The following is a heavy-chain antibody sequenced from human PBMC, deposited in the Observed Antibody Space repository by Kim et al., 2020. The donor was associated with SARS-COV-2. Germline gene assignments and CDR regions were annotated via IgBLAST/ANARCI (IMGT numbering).Heavy chain of an antibody. Sequence: GGSLRLSCAASGFTFSSYSMNWVRQAPGKGLEWVSYISSSSSTIYYADSVKGRFTISRDNAKNSLYLQMNSLRDEDTAVYYCARERSSLGMIVVVDPFFDYWGQGTLVTVSS. CDR3: ARERSSLGMIVVVDPFFDY. CDR2: ISSSSSTI. V-gene: IGHV3-48*02. J-gene: IGHJ4*02. CDR1: GFTFSSYS. D-gene: IGHD3-22*01.